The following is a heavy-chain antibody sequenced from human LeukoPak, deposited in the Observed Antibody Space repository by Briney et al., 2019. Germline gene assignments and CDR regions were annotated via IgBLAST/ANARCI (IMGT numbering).Heavy chain of an antibody. D-gene: IGHD3-22*01. Sequence: MSSETLSLTCTVSGGSISSSSYYWGWIRQPPGKGLEWIGSIYYSGSTYYNPSLKSRVTISVDTSKNQFSLKLSSVTAADTAVYYCARHSGDSSSGYYYFDYWGQGTLVTVSS. J-gene: IGHJ4*02. V-gene: IGHV4-39*01. CDR3: ARHSGDSSSGYYYFDY. CDR2: IYYSGST. CDR1: GGSISSSSYY.